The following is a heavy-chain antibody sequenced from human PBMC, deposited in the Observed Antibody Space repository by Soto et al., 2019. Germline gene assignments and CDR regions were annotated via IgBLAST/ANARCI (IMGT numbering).Heavy chain of an antibody. CDR3: AGLRGYPGGLLDY. Sequence: LSLTCTVSGGSIISGYWSWIRQPPGKGLEWICYISYSGNTNYNPSLKSRVTMSVDTPKNQFSLRLSSVTTADTAVYYCAGLRGYPGGLLDYWGRGSLVPVSS. V-gene: IGHV4-59*01. J-gene: IGHJ4*02. CDR2: ISYSGNT. D-gene: IGHD2-8*02. CDR1: GGSIISGY.